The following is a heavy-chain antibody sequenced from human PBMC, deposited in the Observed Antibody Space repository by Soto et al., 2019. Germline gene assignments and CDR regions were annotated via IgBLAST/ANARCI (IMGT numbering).Heavy chain of an antibody. V-gene: IGHV1-18*01. CDR2: ISAHNGNT. Sequence: QVHLVQSGAEVKKPGASVKVSCKASGYTFTSYGITWVRQDPGQGLEWMGWISAHNGNTDYAPKLQCRVIVTRDTATSTAYMELRSLRSDATAVYYCARGRYGDYWGQGALVTVSS. CDR1: GYTFTSYG. CDR3: ARGRYGDY. D-gene: IGHD1-1*01. J-gene: IGHJ4*02.